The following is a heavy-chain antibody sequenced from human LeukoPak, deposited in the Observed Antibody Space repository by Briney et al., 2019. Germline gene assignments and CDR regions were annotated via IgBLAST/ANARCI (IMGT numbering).Heavy chain of an antibody. CDR3: VRGALPGDNWYFDL. V-gene: IGHV3-13*01. CDR2: FGSAGDS. Sequence: GGALRLSFARSGFPFSAYDMHWVRQAPGKGLEWVSAFGSAGDSYYLGAVKGRCTISRVYATDSLYLQMNSLRAGDTAVYFCVRGALPGDNWYFDLWGRGTLVTVSS. J-gene: IGHJ2*01. CDR1: GFPFSAYD.